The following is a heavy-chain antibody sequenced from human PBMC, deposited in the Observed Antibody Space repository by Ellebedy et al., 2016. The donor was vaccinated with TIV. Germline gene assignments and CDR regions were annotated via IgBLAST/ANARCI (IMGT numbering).Heavy chain of an antibody. D-gene: IGHD2-15*01. CDR3: ARESLGYCTGGSCYGSSDGFDR. CDR1: GYIFTSYG. V-gene: IGHV1-18*01. CDR2: ISAYNGNT. Sequence: ASVKVSCKASGYIFTSYGISWVRQAPGQGLEWMGWISAYNGNTNYAQKLQGRVTMTTDTSTSTAYMELRSLRSDDTAVYYCARESLGYCTGGSCYGSSDGFDRWGQGTMVTVSS. J-gene: IGHJ3*01.